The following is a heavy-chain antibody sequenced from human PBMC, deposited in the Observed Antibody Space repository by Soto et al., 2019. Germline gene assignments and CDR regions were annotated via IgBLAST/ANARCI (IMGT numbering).Heavy chain of an antibody. V-gene: IGHV1-46*01. J-gene: IGHJ5*02. D-gene: IGHD3-3*01. CDR3: ARDLRESFGVVIENWFDP. CDR1: GYTFTSYY. CDR2: INPSGGST. Sequence: ASVRVSCKASGYTFTSYYMHWVRQAPGQGLEWMGIINPSGGSTSYAQKFQGRVTMTRDTSTSTVYMELSSLRSEDTAVYYCARDLRESFGVVIENWFDPWGQGTLVTVSS.